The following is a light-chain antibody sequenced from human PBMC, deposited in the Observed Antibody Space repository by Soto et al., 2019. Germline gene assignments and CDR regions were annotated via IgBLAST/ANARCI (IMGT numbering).Light chain of an antibody. J-gene: IGLJ2*01. CDR1: SGHSSYA. CDR3: QTWNTGTHVV. CDR2: LNSDGSH. V-gene: IGLV4-69*01. Sequence: QPVLTQSPSASASLGASVKLTCTLSSGHSSYAIAWHQQQPEKGPRYLMKLNSDGSHNKGDGLPDRFSGSSSGAERYLTISSRQSEDEADYYCQTWNTGTHVVFGGGTKLTVL.